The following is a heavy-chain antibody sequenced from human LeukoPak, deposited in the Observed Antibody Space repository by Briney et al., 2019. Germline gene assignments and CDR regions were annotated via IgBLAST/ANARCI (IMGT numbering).Heavy chain of an antibody. V-gene: IGHV3-23*01. CDR3: AKDLIAYSYGYAGRSNFDY. CDR2: ISGSSGII. J-gene: IGHJ4*02. D-gene: IGHD5-18*01. CDR1: GFTFNTYT. Sequence: GGSLRLSCAASGFTFNTYTMNWVRQAPGKGLEWVSYISGSSGIIDYADSVKRHFTISRDNSKNTPYLQMNSLTAEDTAIYYCAKDLIAYSYGYAGRSNFDYWGPGTLVTVSS.